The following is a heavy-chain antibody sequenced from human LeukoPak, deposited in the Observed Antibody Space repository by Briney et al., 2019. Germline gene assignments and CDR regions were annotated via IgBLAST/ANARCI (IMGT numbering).Heavy chain of an antibody. CDR2: IFYPGST. Sequence: SETLSLTCIVSGGSISSYYWSWIRQPPGKGLEWIGYIFYPGSTNYNPSLKSRVTISLDTSKNQFSLRLRSVTAADRAVYYCTRSLFRYSSKWYYFDYWGQGTLVTVSS. V-gene: IGHV4-59*01. CDR1: GGSISSYY. J-gene: IGHJ4*02. CDR3: TRSLFRYSSKWYYFDY. D-gene: IGHD6-13*01.